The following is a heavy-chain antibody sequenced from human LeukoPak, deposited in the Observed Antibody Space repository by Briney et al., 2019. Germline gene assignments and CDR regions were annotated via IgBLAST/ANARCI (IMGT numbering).Heavy chain of an antibody. J-gene: IGHJ4*02. CDR2: MNPNSGNT. CDR3: ARARIRCSGGSCYSNRFDY. D-gene: IGHD2-15*01. Sequence: ASVKVSCKASGYTFTSYDINWVRQATGQGLEWMGWMNPNSGNTGYAQEFQGRVTMTRNTSISTAYMELSSLRSEDTAVYYCARARIRCSGGSCYSNRFDYWGQGTLVTVSS. V-gene: IGHV1-8*01. CDR1: GYTFTSYD.